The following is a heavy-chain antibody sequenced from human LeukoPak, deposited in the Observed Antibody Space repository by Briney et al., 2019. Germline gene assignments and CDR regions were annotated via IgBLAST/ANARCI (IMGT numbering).Heavy chain of an antibody. CDR2: ISDSGDST. V-gene: IGHV3-23*01. CDR1: GFTFSSYA. J-gene: IGHJ5*02. Sequence: PGGSLRLSCAASGFTFSSYAMNWVRQAPGKGLQWVSSISDSGDSTYYADSVKGWFTISRDNSKNTLYLQMNSLRAEDTAVYYCAKDRGGKRPNWFDPWGQGTLVTVSS. CDR3: AKDRGGKRPNWFDP. D-gene: IGHD1-1*01.